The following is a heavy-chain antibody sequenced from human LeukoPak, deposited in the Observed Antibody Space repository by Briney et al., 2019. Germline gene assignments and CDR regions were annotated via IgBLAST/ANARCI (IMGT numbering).Heavy chain of an antibody. CDR3: AREMGQQLAFYYYYYMDV. J-gene: IGHJ6*03. Sequence: SQTLSLTCTVSGGSISSGSYYWSWIRQPAGKGLEWIGRIYTSGSTNYNPSLKSRVTISVDTSKNQFSLKLSSVAAADTAVYYRAREMGQQLAFYYYYYMDVWGKGTTVTVSS. CDR1: GGSISSGSYY. D-gene: IGHD6-13*01. V-gene: IGHV4-61*02. CDR2: IYTSGST.